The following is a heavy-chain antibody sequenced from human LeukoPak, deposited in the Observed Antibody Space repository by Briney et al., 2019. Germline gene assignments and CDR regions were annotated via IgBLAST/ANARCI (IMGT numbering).Heavy chain of an antibody. J-gene: IGHJ4*02. CDR2: IYYSGST. CDR3: ARGYSSSFGFDY. Sequence: SETLSLTCTVSGGSIRSSSYYWGWIRQPPGKGLEWIGSIYYSGSTYYNPSLKSRVTISVDTSKNQFSLKLSSVTAADTAVYYCARGYSSSFGFDYWGQGTLVTVSS. CDR1: GGSIRSSSYY. D-gene: IGHD6-6*01. V-gene: IGHV4-39*07.